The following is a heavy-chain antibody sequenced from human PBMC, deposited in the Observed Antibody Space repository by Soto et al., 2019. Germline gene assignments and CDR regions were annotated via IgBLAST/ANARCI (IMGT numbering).Heavy chain of an antibody. Sequence: QVQLVQSGAEVKKPGASVKVSCKASGYTFTSYAMHWVRQAPGQRLEWMGWINAGNGNTKYSKKFQGRVTITRDTSASTAYMELSSLRSEDTAVYYCARDWCSSTSCYRGGSDYYGMDVWGQGTTVTVSS. CDR3: ARDWCSSTSCYRGGSDYYGMDV. CDR1: GYTFTSYA. J-gene: IGHJ6*02. CDR2: INAGNGNT. V-gene: IGHV1-3*01. D-gene: IGHD2-2*01.